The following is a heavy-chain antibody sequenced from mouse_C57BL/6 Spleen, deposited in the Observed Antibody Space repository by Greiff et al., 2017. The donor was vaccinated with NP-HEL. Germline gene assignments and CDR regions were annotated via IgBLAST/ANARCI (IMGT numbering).Heavy chain of an antibody. V-gene: IGHV3-6*01. Sequence: VQLQQSGPGLVKPSQSLSLTCSVTGYSITSGYYWNWIRQFPGNKLEWMGYISYDGSNNYNPSLKNRISITRDTSKNQFFLKLNSVTTEDTATYYCASPDYYGSSQPAFAYWGQGTLVTVSA. CDR2: ISYDGSN. CDR3: ASPDYYGSSQPAFAY. J-gene: IGHJ3*01. CDR1: GYSITSGYY. D-gene: IGHD1-1*01.